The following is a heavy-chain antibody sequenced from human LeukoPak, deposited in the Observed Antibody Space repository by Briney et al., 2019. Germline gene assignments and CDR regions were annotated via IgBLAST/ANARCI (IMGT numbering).Heavy chain of an antibody. CDR1: GGSISGNYY. D-gene: IGHD2/OR15-2a*01. J-gene: IGHJ3*02. CDR3: ARDSHAYFDALDI. CDR2: IYARGST. Sequence: PSETLSLTCTVSGGSISGNYYWSWIRQPAGKGLEWIGRIYARGSTNYNPSLKSRVTISVDTSKSQFSLKLSSVSAADTAVYFCARDSHAYFDALDIWGQGTMVTVSS. V-gene: IGHV4-61*02.